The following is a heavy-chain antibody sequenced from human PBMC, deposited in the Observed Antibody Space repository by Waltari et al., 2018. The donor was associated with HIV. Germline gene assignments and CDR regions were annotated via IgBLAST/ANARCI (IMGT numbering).Heavy chain of an antibody. D-gene: IGHD2-21*02. CDR2: IYHSGST. CDR1: GYSISSGYY. V-gene: IGHV4-38-2*02. Sequence: QVQLQESGPGLVKPSETLSLTCTVSGYSISSGYYWGWIRQPPGKGLEWIGSIYHSGSTYYNPSLKSRVTISVDTSKNQFSLKLSSVTAADTAVYYCAKDYFVVVTAAGPFDPWGQGTLVTVSS. J-gene: IGHJ5*02. CDR3: AKDYFVVVTAAGPFDP.